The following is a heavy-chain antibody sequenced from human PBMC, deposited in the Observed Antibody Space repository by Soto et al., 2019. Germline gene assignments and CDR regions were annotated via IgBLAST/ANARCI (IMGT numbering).Heavy chain of an antibody. CDR3: VCVFSGGYGYGFYYYGMDV. D-gene: IGHD5-18*01. CDR1: SGSISSSSYY. Sequence: SETLSLTCTVSSGSISSSSYYWVWIRQPPGKGLEWIGSIFYSGSTYYNPSLKSRVTISVDTSKNQFSLKLISVTAADTAMYYCVCVFSGGYGYGFYYYGMDVWGQGTTVT. V-gene: IGHV4-39*01. CDR2: IFYSGST. J-gene: IGHJ6*02.